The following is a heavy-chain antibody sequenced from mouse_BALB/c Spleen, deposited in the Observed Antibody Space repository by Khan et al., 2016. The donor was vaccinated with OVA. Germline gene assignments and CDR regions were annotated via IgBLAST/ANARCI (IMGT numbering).Heavy chain of an antibody. CDR2: IYPGSGYN. CDR3: ARAGDGRFAH. Sequence: QVQLLQSGPELVKPGASVKMSCKASGYTFTDFLISWLKQRPGQGLEWIGEIYPGSGYNYYNEKFKGKATLTSDKSSNTAYMQLSSLTFEASAIYFCARAGDGRFAHWGQGTLVTVSA. J-gene: IGHJ3*01. D-gene: IGHD3-1*01. V-gene: IGHV1-77*01. CDR1: GYTFTDFL.